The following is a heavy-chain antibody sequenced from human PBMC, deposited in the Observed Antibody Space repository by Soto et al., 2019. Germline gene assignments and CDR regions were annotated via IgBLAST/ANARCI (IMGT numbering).Heavy chain of an antibody. D-gene: IGHD2-2*01. J-gene: IGHJ6*02. CDR1: GFIFSDYE. CDR3: ARGARYCSSTSCFVWGMDV. CDR2: ISISGTII. Sequence: GGSLRLSCEGSGFIFSDYEMNWVRQVPGKGLEWISYISISGTIIHYADSVKGRFTISRDNAKNSVYLQMNSLRVEDTAIYYCARGARYCSSTSCFVWGMDVWGQGTTVTVSS. V-gene: IGHV3-48*03.